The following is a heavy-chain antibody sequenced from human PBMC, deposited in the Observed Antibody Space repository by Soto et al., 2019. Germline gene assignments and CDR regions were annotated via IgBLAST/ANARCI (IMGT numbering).Heavy chain of an antibody. CDR1: GYTFTNYY. V-gene: IGHV1-8*02. CDR2: MNPNSGNT. D-gene: IGHD4-17*01. Sequence: ASVKVSCKASGYTFTNYYINWVRQATGQGLEWMGWMNPNSGNTGYAQKFQGRVTMTRNTSISTAYMELSSLRSEDTAVYYCARSRTYYGATGYWGQGTLVTVSS. J-gene: IGHJ4*02. CDR3: ARSRTYYGATGY.